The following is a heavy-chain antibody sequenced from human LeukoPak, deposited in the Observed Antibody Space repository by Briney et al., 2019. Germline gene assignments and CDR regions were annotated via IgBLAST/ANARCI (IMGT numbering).Heavy chain of an antibody. D-gene: IGHD1-26*01. CDR3: ATGRAWDLLPY. J-gene: IGHJ4*02. CDR2: INAYNGNT. Sequence: ASVKVSCKTSGYTFTYYVISWVRQAPGQGLEWMGWINAYNGNTNDAQKFQGRVTMTTDTSTSTAYMELSSLRSEDTAVYYCATGRAWDLLPYWGQGTLVIVSS. V-gene: IGHV1-18*01. CDR1: GYTFTYYV.